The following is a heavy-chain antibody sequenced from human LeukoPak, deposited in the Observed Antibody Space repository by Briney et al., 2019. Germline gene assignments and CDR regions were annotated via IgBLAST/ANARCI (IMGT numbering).Heavy chain of an antibody. D-gene: IGHD6-13*01. CDR2: INANNGNT. CDR3: ARDVGMAAAGWNY. Sequence: ASVKVSSKASGYTFTSYGISWVRQAPGQRLEWMGWINANNGNTNYTQKPQGRVTTTPDTSPSTAYMELRSVRSDDTLVYYCARDVGMAAAGWNYWGQGTLVTVSS. CDR1: GYTFTSYG. J-gene: IGHJ4*02. V-gene: IGHV1-18*04.